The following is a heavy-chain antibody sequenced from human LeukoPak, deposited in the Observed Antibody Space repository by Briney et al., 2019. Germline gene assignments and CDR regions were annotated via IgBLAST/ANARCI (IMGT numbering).Heavy chain of an antibody. J-gene: IGHJ4*02. CDR1: GFSFSTYA. Sequence: GGSLRLSCAASGFSFSTYAMSWVRQAPGNGLEWVSAISGSGVGTYYADSLKGRFTISRDNSKNTLYLQMNSLRAVDTAVYYCAKGIGYSYGADYWGQGTLVTVSS. CDR3: AKGIGYSYGADY. CDR2: ISGSGVGT. V-gene: IGHV3-23*01. D-gene: IGHD5-18*01.